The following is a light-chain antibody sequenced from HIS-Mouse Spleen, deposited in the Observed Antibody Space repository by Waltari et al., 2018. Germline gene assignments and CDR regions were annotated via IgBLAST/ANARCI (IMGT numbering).Light chain of an antibody. Sequence: QSALTQPASVSGSPGQSITISCTGTSSDVGSYHLVSWYQTHPGKAPKLMIYEGSKRPSGVSNRFSGSKSGNTASLTISGLQAEDEADYYCCSYAGSSTWVFGGGTKLTVL. CDR2: EGS. CDR1: SSDVGSYHL. V-gene: IGLV2-23*01. CDR3: CSYAGSSTWV. J-gene: IGLJ3*02.